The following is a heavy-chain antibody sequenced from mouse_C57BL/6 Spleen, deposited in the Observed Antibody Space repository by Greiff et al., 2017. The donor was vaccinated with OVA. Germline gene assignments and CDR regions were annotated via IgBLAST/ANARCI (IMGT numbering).Heavy chain of an antibody. Sequence: VKLVESGAELVKPGASVKLSCKASGYTFTSYWMQWVKQRPGQGLEWIGEIDPSDSYTNYNQKLKGKATLTVDTSSSTAYMQLSSLTSEDSAVYYCARDYYGSSFDYWGQGTTLTVSA. J-gene: IGHJ2*01. D-gene: IGHD1-1*01. CDR2: IDPSDSYT. CDR3: ARDYYGSSFDY. V-gene: IGHV1-50*01. CDR1: GYTFTSYW.